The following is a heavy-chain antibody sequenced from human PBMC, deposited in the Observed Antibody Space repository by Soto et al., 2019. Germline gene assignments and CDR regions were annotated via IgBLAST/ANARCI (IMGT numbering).Heavy chain of an antibody. J-gene: IGHJ6*02. Sequence: QAQLVQSGAEVRKPGASVKVSCEASGYTFYSHSISWVRQAPGQGLEWMGRINADYGNTQYAQKFRGRVTMTTDTSTTKVYMELTNLRSDDTAVYYCARCIQGDYYYGMDVWGQGTTVTVSS. CDR3: ARCIQGDYYYGMDV. D-gene: IGHD5-18*01. CDR1: GYTFYSHS. V-gene: IGHV1-18*01. CDR2: INADYGNT.